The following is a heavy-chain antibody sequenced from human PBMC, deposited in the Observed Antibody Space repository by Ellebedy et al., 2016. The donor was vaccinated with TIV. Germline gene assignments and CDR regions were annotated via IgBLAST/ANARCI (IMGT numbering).Heavy chain of an antibody. CDR1: GFTVSGNY. CDR2: IYSSGLT. V-gene: IGHV3-53*01. J-gene: IGHJ4*02. D-gene: IGHD3/OR15-3a*01. Sequence: GGSLRLSCAVSGFTVSGNYMSWVRQAPGKGLEWVSIIYSSGLTYYPDSVTGRFTISRDNSKNTVSLQMDGLRAEDTAVYYCSRVDLGLAFHYWGRGTLVTVSS. CDR3: SRVDLGLAFHY.